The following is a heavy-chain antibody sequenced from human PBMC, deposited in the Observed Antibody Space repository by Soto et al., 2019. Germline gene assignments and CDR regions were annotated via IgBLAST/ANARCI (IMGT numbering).Heavy chain of an antibody. CDR2: ISGSGAGT. V-gene: IGHV3-23*01. D-gene: IGHD2-15*01. Sequence: EVQLLESGGGLVQPGGSLRLSCAASGFTFSSYAMSWVRQAPGKGLEWVSAISGSGAGTYYADSVKGRFTISRDNSKNTLYLQMNSLRAEDTAVYYCAKRIRDSSDVYFDCWGQGSLVIVSS. CDR3: AKRIRDSSDVYFDC. CDR1: GFTFSSYA. J-gene: IGHJ4*02.